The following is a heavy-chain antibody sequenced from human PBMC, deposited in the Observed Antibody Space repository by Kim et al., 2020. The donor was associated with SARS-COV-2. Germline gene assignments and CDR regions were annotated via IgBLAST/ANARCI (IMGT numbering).Heavy chain of an antibody. Sequence: KQDGSLRHYGDSVKGRFTISKDNANNLVYLQMNTLRAEDPAFYYCVREWTYWGQGTLVTVSS. CDR3: VREWTY. V-gene: IGHV3-7*03. CDR2: KQDGSLR. J-gene: IGHJ4*02.